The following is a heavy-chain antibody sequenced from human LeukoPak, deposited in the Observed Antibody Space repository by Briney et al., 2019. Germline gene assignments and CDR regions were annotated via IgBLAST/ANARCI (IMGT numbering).Heavy chain of an antibody. Sequence: GGSLRLSCAASGFTFSSYGMNWVRQAPGKGLEWVSSITSSSSYIYYADSVKGRFTISRDNAKNSLYLQMNSLRAEDTAVYYCARERELLRAFDIWGQGTMVTVSS. D-gene: IGHD1-26*01. J-gene: IGHJ3*02. CDR3: ARERELLRAFDI. CDR2: ITSSSSYI. V-gene: IGHV3-21*01. CDR1: GFTFSSYG.